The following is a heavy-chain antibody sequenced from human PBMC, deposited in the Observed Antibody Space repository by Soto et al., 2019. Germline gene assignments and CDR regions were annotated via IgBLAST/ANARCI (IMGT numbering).Heavy chain of an antibody. V-gene: IGHV3-30-3*01. CDR2: ISFDGSNT. D-gene: IGHD6-13*01. J-gene: IGHJ4*02. Sequence: QVQLVESGGGVVQPGRSPRLSCAASGFTFSNYAIHWVRQAPGKGLEWVAFISFDGSNTYYADSLKGRFTISRDNSKNTLYLQMNSLRVEDTAVYYCATGYSTTWYRDYWGQGTLVTVSS. CDR3: ATGYSTTWYRDY. CDR1: GFTFSNYA.